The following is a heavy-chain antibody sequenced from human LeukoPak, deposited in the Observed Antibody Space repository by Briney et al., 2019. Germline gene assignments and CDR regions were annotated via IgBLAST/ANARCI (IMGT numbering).Heavy chain of an antibody. Sequence: ASVKVSCKASGGTFSSYAISWVRQAPGQGLEWVGGIIPIFGTANYAQKFQGRVTITTDESTSTAYMELSSLRSEDTAVYYCASRGRSSGYYFDYWGQGTLVTISS. J-gene: IGHJ4*02. CDR3: ASRGRSSGYYFDY. V-gene: IGHV1-69*05. CDR2: IIPIFGTA. D-gene: IGHD3-22*01. CDR1: GGTFSSYA.